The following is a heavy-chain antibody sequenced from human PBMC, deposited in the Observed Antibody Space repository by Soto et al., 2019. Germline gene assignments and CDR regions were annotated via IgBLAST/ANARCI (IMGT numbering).Heavy chain of an antibody. CDR3: TTEAYDNSGSLAFDI. J-gene: IGHJ3*02. D-gene: IGHD3-22*01. Sequence: LSLTCAVSGGSISSGGYSWSWIRQPPGKGLEWIGYIYHSGSTYYNPSLKSRVTLSVDTSQSQFSLKLNSVTAADTAVYYCTTEAYDNSGSLAFDIWGPGTLVTVSS. CDR1: GGSISSGGYS. CDR2: IYHSGST. V-gene: IGHV4-30-2*01.